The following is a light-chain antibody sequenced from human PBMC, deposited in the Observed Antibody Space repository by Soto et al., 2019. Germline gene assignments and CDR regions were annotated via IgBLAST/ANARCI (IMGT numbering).Light chain of an antibody. Sequence: EIVMTQSPATLSLSPGERATLSCRASQSVFSSLAWYQQKPGQAPRLLMYGAATRATGIPARFSGSGSGTEFTLTISSLQSEDFGVYYCQQYHNWPAFGQGTKVDIK. V-gene: IGKV3-15*01. CDR3: QQYHNWPA. J-gene: IGKJ1*01. CDR1: QSVFSS. CDR2: GAA.